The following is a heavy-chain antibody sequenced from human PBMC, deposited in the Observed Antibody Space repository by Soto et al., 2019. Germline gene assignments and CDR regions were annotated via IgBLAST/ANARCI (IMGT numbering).Heavy chain of an antibody. J-gene: IGHJ6*02. D-gene: IGHD5-12*01. V-gene: IGHV4-4*07. CDR3: ARGFDGYTRNYYYGMDV. CDR1: GGSISSYY. CDR2: IYTSGST. Sequence: KPSETLSLTCTVSGGSISSYYWSWIRQPAGKGLEWIGRIYTSGSTNYNPSLKSRVTMSVDTSKNQFSLKLSSVTAADTAVYYCARGFDGYTRNYYYGMDVWGQGTTVTVSS.